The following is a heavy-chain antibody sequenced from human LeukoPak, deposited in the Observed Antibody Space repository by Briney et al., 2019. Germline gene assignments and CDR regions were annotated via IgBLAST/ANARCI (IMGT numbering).Heavy chain of an antibody. CDR3: AKDMYSSSLTGLFDY. CDR1: GFTFSSCG. J-gene: IGHJ4*02. V-gene: IGHV3-33*06. D-gene: IGHD6-13*01. Sequence: GGSLRLSCAASGFTFSSCGMHWVRQAPGKGLEWVAVIWYDGSNKYYADSVKGRFTISRDNSKNTLYLQMNSLRAEDTAVYYCAKDMYSSSLTGLFDYWGQGTLVTVSS. CDR2: IWYDGSNK.